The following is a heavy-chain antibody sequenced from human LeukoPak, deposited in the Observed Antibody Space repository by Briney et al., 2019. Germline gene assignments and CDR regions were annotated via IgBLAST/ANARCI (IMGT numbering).Heavy chain of an antibody. CDR2: ISYDGSNK. D-gene: IGHD1-26*01. CDR1: GFTFSSYA. Sequence: GGSLRLSCAASGFTFSSYAMHWVRQAPGKGLEWVAVISYDGSNKYYADSVKGRFTISRDNAKNSLYLQMNSLRAEDTALYYCARSLGGSYVSSFGYWGQGTPVTVSS. CDR3: ARSLGGSYVSSFGY. V-gene: IGHV3-30-3*01. J-gene: IGHJ4*02.